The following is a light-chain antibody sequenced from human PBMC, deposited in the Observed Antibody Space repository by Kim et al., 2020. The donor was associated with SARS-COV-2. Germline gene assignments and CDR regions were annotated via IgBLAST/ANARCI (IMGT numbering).Light chain of an antibody. J-gene: IGLJ3*02. V-gene: IGLV3-25*03. Sequence: SYELTQPPSVSVSPGKTATITCSGDALPNQFTYWYQQKPGQAPVLVISRDSERPSGIPERFSASSSGTTVTLTISRVQAVDEADYYCQSADDTGASGVFG. CDR3: QSADDTGASGV. CDR2: RDS. CDR1: ALPNQF.